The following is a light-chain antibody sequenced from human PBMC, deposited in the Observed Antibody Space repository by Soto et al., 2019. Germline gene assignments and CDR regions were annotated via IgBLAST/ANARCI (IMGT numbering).Light chain of an antibody. V-gene: IGKV3-11*01. CDR3: QQRSSWPLT. Sequence: EIVLTQSPATLSLSPGERATLSCRASQSISSYLAWYQQKRGQAPRLLIYDASNRATGIPARFSGSGSGTDFTLTISSLETEAFAVYDGQQRSSWPLTFGGGTKVESK. CDR1: QSISSY. CDR2: DAS. J-gene: IGKJ4*01.